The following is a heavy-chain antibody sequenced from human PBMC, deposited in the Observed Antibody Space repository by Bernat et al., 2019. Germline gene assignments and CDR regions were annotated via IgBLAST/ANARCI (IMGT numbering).Heavy chain of an antibody. J-gene: IGHJ4*02. CDR3: ARDIEDIVVVVAATGFDY. Sequence: EVQLVESGGGLVKPGGSLRLSCAASGFTFSSYSMNWVRQAPGQGLEWVSSISSSSYIYYADSVKGRFTISRDNAKNSLYLQMNSLRAEDTAVYYCARDIEDIVVVVAATGFDYWGQGTLVTVSS. CDR2: ISSSSYI. D-gene: IGHD2-15*01. V-gene: IGHV3-21*01. CDR1: GFTFSSYS.